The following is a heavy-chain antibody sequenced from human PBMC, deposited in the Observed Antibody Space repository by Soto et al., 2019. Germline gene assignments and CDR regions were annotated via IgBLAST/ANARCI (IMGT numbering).Heavy chain of an antibody. CDR2: IRSKANSYAT. CDR3: TGGAYYYDSSGRRFDY. V-gene: IGHV3-73*02. D-gene: IGHD3-22*01. CDR1: GFTFSGSA. J-gene: IGHJ4*02. Sequence: EVQQVESGGGLVQPGGSLKLSCAASGFTFSGSAMHWVRQASGKGLEWVGRIRSKANSYATAYAASVKGRFTISRDDSKNTAYLQMNSLKTEDTAVYYCTGGAYYYDSSGRRFDYWGQGTLVTVSS.